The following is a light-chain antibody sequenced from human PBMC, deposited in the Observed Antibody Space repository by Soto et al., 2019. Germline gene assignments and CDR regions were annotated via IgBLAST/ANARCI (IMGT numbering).Light chain of an antibody. Sequence: QSALTQPASVSGSPGQSITISSTGTSSDVGSYNLVSWYQQHPGKAPKLMIYEVSKRPSGVSNLFSGSKSGNTASLTISGLQAEDEADYYCCSYAGSSTSVVFGGGTKVTVL. CDR1: SSDVGSYNL. CDR3: CSYAGSSTSVV. J-gene: IGLJ2*01. V-gene: IGLV2-23*02. CDR2: EVS.